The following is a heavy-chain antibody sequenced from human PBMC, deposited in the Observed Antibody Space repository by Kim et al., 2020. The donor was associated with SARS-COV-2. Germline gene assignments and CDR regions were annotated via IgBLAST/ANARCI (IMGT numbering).Heavy chain of an antibody. Sequence: SETLSLTCTVSGGSISSYYWSWIRQPPGKGLEWIGDIYYSGSTNYNPSLKSRVTISVDTSKNQFSLKLSSVTAADTAVYYCARSPRAGTTWGLWGDYYFDYWGQGTLVTVSS. D-gene: IGHD1-7*01. V-gene: IGHV4-59*13. CDR2: IYYSGST. CDR3: ARSPRAGTTWGLWGDYYFDY. CDR1: GGSISSYY. J-gene: IGHJ4*02.